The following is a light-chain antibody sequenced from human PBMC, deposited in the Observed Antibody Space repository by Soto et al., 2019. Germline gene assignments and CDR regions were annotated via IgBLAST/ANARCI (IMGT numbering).Light chain of an antibody. CDR2: DAS. Sequence: EIVMTQSPGTLSVSPGARATLFCRASQSVRSSLAWYQQKPGKAPRLFIYDASTRATGIPARFSGSGSGTEFTLTISSLQSEDFAVYYCQQYNSWPETFGQGTKVDIK. J-gene: IGKJ1*01. V-gene: IGKV3-15*01. CDR1: QSVRSS. CDR3: QQYNSWPET.